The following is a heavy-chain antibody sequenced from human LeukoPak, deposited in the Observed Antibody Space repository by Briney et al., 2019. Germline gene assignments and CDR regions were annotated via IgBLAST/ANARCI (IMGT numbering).Heavy chain of an antibody. V-gene: IGHV1-2*02. CDR3: ARDQGGYCSSSSCLSDFDY. J-gene: IGHJ4*02. D-gene: IGHD2-15*01. CDR1: GYTFTGYY. CDR2: INPNSGGT. Sequence: ASVKVSCKASGYTFTGYYMHWVRQAPGQGLEWMGWINPNSGGTNYAQKFQGRVTMTRDTSISTAYMELSRLRSDDTAVYYCARDQGGYCSSSSCLSDFDYWGQGTLVTVSS.